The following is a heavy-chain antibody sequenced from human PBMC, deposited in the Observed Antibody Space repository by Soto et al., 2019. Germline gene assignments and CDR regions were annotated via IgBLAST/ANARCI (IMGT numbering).Heavy chain of an antibody. CDR3: AKDRDDYRNYVFDY. CDR2: SSGSGSGGST. V-gene: IGHV3-23*01. CDR1: GFTFTNYA. Sequence: EVQLLESGGGLVQPGGSLRLSCAASGFTFTNYAMTWVRQAPGKGLEWVSISSGSGSGGSTNYADSVKGRFTISRDNSKNTLYHQMKGLRVEDTAVYYCAKDRDDYRNYVFDYWGQGTLVTVSS. J-gene: IGHJ4*02. D-gene: IGHD4-4*01.